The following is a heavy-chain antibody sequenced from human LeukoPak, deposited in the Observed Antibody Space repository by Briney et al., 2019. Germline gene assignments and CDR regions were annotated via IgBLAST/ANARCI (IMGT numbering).Heavy chain of an antibody. D-gene: IGHD5-24*01. CDR1: CGSVSGFY. Sequence: PSETLSLTCIVSCGSVSGFYWNWIRRSPGKGLEWIGHVHYSGKTVYNPSLQSRVTMSVDTSKNQFSLKVTSVTAADTAVYYCARYHVDMAANNWGQGTLVTVSS. CDR3: ARYHVDMAANN. J-gene: IGHJ4*02. V-gene: IGHV4-59*02. CDR2: VHYSGKT.